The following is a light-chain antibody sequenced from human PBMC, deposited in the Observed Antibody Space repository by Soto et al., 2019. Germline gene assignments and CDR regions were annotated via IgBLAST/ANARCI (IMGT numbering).Light chain of an antibody. Sequence: EIVLTQSPGTLSLSPGERVTLSCRASQSVSSSYLAWYQQKPGQAPRLLIYGASSRATGIPDRFSGSGSGTDFTLTISRLEPEDFAVYFCQQYDTSPPMYTFGQGTNLEIK. V-gene: IGKV3-20*01. CDR2: GAS. J-gene: IGKJ2*01. CDR1: QSVSSSY. CDR3: QQYDTSPPMYT.